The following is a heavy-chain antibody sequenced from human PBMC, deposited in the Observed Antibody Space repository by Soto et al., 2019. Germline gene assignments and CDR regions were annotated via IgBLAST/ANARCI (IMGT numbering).Heavy chain of an antibody. CDR3: VRLLGDVTTLAY. Sequence: PGGSLRLSCVTSGFTLASSSMTWIHQPPGKGLEWVASVKYDGSATFYLDFVKGRFTISKDDARDSVFLYMNGLRIDDTAIYYCVRLLGDVTTLAYWGQGTLVTV. V-gene: IGHV3-7*01. J-gene: IGHJ4*02. D-gene: IGHD3-10*01. CDR2: VKYDGSAT. CDR1: GFTLASSS.